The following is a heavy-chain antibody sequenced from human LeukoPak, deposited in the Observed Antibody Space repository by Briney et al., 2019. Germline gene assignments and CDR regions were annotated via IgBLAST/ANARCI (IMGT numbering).Heavy chain of an antibody. CDR3: AREHIVVVPAATRYPSYYYYYGMDV. CDR1: GFTFSSYW. CDR2: INSDGSST. Sequence: GGSLRLSCAASGFTFSSYWMHWVRQAPGKGLVWASRINSDGSSTSYADSVKGRFTISRDNAKNTLYLQMNSLRAEDTAVYYCAREHIVVVPAATRYPSYYYYYGMDVWGQGTTVTVSS. J-gene: IGHJ6*02. V-gene: IGHV3-74*01. D-gene: IGHD2-2*01.